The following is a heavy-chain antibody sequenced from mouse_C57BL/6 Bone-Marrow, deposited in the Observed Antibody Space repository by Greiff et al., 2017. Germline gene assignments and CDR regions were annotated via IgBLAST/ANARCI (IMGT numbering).Heavy chain of an antibody. CDR3: ARDQPWFAY. J-gene: IGHJ3*01. CDR1: GYTFTSYW. Sequence: QVQLKESGAELVKPGASVKMSCKASGYTFTSYWITWVKQRPGQGLEWIGDIYPGSGSTNYNEKFKSKATLTVDTSSSTAYMQLSSLTSEDSAVYYCARDQPWFAYWGQGTLVTVSA. V-gene: IGHV1-55*01. CDR2: IYPGSGST.